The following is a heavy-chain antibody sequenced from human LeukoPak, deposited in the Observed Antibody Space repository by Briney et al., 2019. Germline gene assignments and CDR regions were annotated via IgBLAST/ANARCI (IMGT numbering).Heavy chain of an antibody. D-gene: IGHD3-22*01. CDR2: IFTSGTT. Sequence: HPSETLSLTCAVYGGSFSGYYWSWIRQPAGKGLEWIGRIFTSGTTDYNPSLRSRVTISLDTSKNQFSLKLTSVTAADTAVFYCAREGPGGSGSHDYWGQGTLVTVSS. J-gene: IGHJ4*02. V-gene: IGHV4-4*07. CDR1: GGSFSGYY. CDR3: AREGPGGSGSHDY.